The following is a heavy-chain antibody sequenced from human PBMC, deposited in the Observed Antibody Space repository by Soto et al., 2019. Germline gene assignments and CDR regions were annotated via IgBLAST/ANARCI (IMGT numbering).Heavy chain of an antibody. CDR1: GGSISSSSYY. CDR3: AGNIVVVVAATYWYFDL. CDR2: IYYSGST. Sequence: SETLSLTCTVSGGSISSSSYYWGWIRQPPGKGLEWIGSIYYSGSTYYNPSLKSRVTISVDTSKNQFSLKLSSVTAADTAVYYCAGNIVVVVAATYWYFDLWGRGTLVTVSS. V-gene: IGHV4-39*01. D-gene: IGHD2-15*01. J-gene: IGHJ2*01.